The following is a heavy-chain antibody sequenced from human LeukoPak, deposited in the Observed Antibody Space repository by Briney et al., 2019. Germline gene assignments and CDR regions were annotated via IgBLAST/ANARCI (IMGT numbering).Heavy chain of an antibody. CDR1: GGTFSSYA. J-gene: IGHJ3*02. V-gene: IGHV1-69*06. CDR2: IIPIFGTA. CDR3: ARVQAAGRTRDAFDI. Sequence: SVKVSCKASGGTFSSYAITWVRQAPGQGLEWMGVIIPIFGTANYAQKFQGRVTITADKSTSTAYMDLSSLRSEDTAVYYCARVQAAGRTRDAFDIWGQGTMVSVSS. D-gene: IGHD1-14*01.